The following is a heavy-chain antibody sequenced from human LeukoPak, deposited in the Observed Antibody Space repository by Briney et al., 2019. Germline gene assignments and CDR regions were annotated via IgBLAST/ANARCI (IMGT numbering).Heavy chain of an antibody. CDR3: AKGLIMITFGGASPDY. D-gene: IGHD3-16*01. J-gene: IGHJ4*02. V-gene: IGHV3-30*18. CDR1: GFTFSSYG. Sequence: PGRSLRLSCAASGFTFSSYGMHWVRQALGKGLEWVAVISYDGSNKYYADSVKGRFTISRDNSKNTLYLQMNSLRAEDTAVYYCAKGLIMITFGGASPDYGGQGTLVTVSS. CDR2: ISYDGSNK.